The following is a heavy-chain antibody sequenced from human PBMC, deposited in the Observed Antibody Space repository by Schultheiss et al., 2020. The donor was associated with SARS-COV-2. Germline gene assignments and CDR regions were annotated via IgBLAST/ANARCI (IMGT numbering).Heavy chain of an antibody. CDR1: GFALCKAW. D-gene: IGHD5-12*01. CDR3: ARAPNVDIVATHGGFDY. Sequence: GGSLRLSCAASGFALCKAWMSWVRQVPGKGLEWIGRIKSDADGGTIDYDAPVKGRFTVSRDDSKDPLYLFMNSLRSEETGVYYCARAPNVDIVATHGGFDYWGQGGLVTVAS. V-gene: IGHV3-15*05. CDR2: IKSDADGGTI. J-gene: IGHJ4*02.